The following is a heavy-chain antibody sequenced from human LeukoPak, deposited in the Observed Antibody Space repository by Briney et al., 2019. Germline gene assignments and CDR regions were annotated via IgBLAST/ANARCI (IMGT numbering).Heavy chain of an antibody. CDR2: IGSKAYGGTT. V-gene: IGHV3-49*04. CDR3: TRAVFWSGYPFDY. D-gene: IGHD3-3*01. CDR1: GFTFGDYP. J-gene: IGHJ4*02. Sequence: GGSLRLSCTASGFTFGDYPMSWVRQAPGKGLEWVGFIGSKAYGGTTEYAASVKGRFIISRDDSKSIAYLQMNSLKTEDTVVYYCTRAVFWSGYPFDYWGQGTLVTVSS.